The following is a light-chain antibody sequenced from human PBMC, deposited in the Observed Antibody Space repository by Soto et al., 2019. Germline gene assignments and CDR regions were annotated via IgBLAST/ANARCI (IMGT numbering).Light chain of an antibody. V-gene: IGKV3-11*01. Sequence: VLTQSPATLSLSPGERATLSCRASQSVDIYLAWYQQRPGQAPRLLIYDASNRATGIPARFSGSGSGTDFTLTISSLEHEYFAVYYCQQRRNWLTFGGGTKVEIK. CDR3: QQRRNWLT. CDR2: DAS. CDR1: QSVDIY. J-gene: IGKJ4*01.